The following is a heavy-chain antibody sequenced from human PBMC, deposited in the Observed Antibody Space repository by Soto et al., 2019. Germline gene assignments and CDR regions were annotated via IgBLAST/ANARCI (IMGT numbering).Heavy chain of an antibody. CDR3: AKGSGYYYDNSGSNWFDP. Sequence: GGSLRLSCAASGFTFSSYAMSWVRQAPGKGLEWVSVISGSGGSTYYADSVQGRFTISRDNSRNTLYLQMNSLRAEDTAVYYCAKGSGYYYDNSGSNWFDPWGQGTLVTVSS. J-gene: IGHJ5*02. CDR2: ISGSGGST. CDR1: GFTFSSYA. V-gene: IGHV3-23*01. D-gene: IGHD3-22*01.